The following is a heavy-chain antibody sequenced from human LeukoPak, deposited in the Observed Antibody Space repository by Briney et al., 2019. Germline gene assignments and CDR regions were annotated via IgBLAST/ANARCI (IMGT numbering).Heavy chain of an antibody. J-gene: IGHJ4*02. CDR1: GGSISSGGYY. CDR2: IYHSGST. CDR3: ASGDSSLFDY. Sequence: KASETLSLTCTVSGGSISSGGYYWSWIRQPPGKGLEWIGYIYHSGSTCYNPSLKSRVTISVDRSKNQFSLKLSSVTAADTAVYYCASGDSSLFDYWGQGTLVTVSS. D-gene: IGHD7-27*01. V-gene: IGHV4-30-2*01.